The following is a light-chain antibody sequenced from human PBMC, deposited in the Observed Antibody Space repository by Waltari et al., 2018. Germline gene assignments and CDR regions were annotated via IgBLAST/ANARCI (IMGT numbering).Light chain of an antibody. CDR3: QSYDRSLSGSV. J-gene: IGLJ2*01. V-gene: IGLV1-40*01. Sequence: QSVLTQPPSVSGAPGQRVTISCTGSSSNIGAGYDVHWYQQLPGTAPKLLIYENNNRPAGVPNRFCGSKSGTSSSLAITGLQAEDEADYYCQSYDRSLSGSVFGGGTKLTVL. CDR2: ENN. CDR1: SSNIGAGYD.